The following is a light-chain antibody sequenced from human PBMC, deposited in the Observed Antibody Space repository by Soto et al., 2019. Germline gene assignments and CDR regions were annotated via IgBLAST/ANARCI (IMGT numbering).Light chain of an antibody. CDR2: DAS. V-gene: IGKV3-11*01. CDR3: QQRSNWIT. CDR1: QSVSSY. Sequence: EIVLTQSPATLSLSPGERATVSCRASQSVSSYLAWYQQKPGQAPRLLIYDASNRATGIPARFSGSGSGTDFTPTISSLEPEDFAVYYCQQRSNWITFGQGTRLEIK. J-gene: IGKJ5*01.